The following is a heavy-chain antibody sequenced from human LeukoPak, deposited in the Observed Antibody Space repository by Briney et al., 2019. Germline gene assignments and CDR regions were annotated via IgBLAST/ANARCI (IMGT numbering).Heavy chain of an antibody. D-gene: IGHD5-18*01. Sequence: PSETLSLTCAASGGSISSGDYSWSWIRQPPGKGLEWIGHIYYSGSAYYSPSLKSRVTMSVDRSKSQFSLKLSSVTAADTAVYFCASGYSYGKGDFFDYWGQGTLVTVSS. CDR2: IYYSGSA. CDR3: ASGYSYGKGDFFDY. CDR1: GGSISSGDYS. V-gene: IGHV4-30-2*01. J-gene: IGHJ4*02.